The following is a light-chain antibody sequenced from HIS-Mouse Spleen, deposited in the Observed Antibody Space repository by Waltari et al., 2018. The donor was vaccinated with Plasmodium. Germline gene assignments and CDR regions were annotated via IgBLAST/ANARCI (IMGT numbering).Light chain of an antibody. V-gene: IGKV3-15*01. Sequence: EIVMTQSPATLSVSPGERATLSCRASQSVSSNLAWYQQKQGQAPRLLSYGASTRATGIPARFSGSGSGTEFTLTISSLQSEDFAVYYCQQYNNWSFTFGPGTKVDIK. CDR2: GAS. J-gene: IGKJ3*01. CDR3: QQYNNWSFT. CDR1: QSVSSN.